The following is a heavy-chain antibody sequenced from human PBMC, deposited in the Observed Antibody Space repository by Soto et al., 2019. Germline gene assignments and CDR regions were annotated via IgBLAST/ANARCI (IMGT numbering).Heavy chain of an antibody. J-gene: IGHJ6*02. V-gene: IGHV3-48*02. Sequence: GGSLRLSCAASGFTFSSYSMNWVRQAPGKGLEWVSYISSSSSTIYYADSVKGRFTISRDNAKNSLYLQMNSLRDEDTAVYYCARVRGYCSGGSCPSRDYYYGMDVWGQGTTVTVSS. CDR3: ARVRGYCSGGSCPSRDYYYGMDV. CDR1: GFTFSSYS. D-gene: IGHD2-15*01. CDR2: ISSSSSTI.